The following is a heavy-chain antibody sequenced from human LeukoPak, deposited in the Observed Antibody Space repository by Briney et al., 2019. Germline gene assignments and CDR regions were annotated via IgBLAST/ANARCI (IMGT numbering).Heavy chain of an antibody. J-gene: IGHJ4*02. D-gene: IGHD3-9*01. CDR2: IYNTVDV. CDR1: GAAIVGAY. CDR3: ARGRHYDITGFNPTYYFDS. V-gene: IGHV4-59*01. Sequence: SETLSLTCTVSGAAIVGAYWTWIRQSPGEGLQYVGYIYNTVDVNYSPSLKSRVTISIDMSRNQFSLTLNSVTTADTALYYCARGRHYDITGFNPTYYFDSWGQGALVTVSS.